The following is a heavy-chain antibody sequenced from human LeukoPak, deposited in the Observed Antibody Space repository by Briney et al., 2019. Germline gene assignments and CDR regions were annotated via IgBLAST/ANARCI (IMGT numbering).Heavy chain of an antibody. D-gene: IGHD3-22*01. CDR1: GYTFTSYY. J-gene: IGHJ4*02. CDR3: ARGSYYDSSGYPIDY. CDR2: INPNSGGT. Sequence: ASVKVSCKASGYTFTSYYMHWVRQAPGQGLEWMGWINPNSGGTNYAQRFQGRVTMTRDTSISTAYMELSRLRSDDTAVYYCARGSYYDSSGYPIDYWGQGTLVTVSS. V-gene: IGHV1-2*02.